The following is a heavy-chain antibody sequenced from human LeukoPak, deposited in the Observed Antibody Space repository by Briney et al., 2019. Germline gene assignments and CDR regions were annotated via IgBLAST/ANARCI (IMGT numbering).Heavy chain of an antibody. Sequence: ASVKVSCKASGYTFTSYGISWVRQAPGQGLEWMGWISAYNGNTNYAQKLQGRVTMTTDTSTSTAYMELRSLRSDDTAVYYCAREYRLLWFGEFYPYFDYWGQGTLATVSS. CDR3: AREYRLLWFGEFYPYFDY. V-gene: IGHV1-18*01. D-gene: IGHD3-10*01. CDR1: GYTFTSYG. J-gene: IGHJ4*02. CDR2: ISAYNGNT.